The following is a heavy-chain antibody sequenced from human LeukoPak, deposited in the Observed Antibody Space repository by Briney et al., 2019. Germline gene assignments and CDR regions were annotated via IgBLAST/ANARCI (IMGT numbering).Heavy chain of an antibody. D-gene: IGHD3-3*01. V-gene: IGHV3-7*01. J-gene: IGHJ4*02. CDR2: IKQDGSEK. CDR3: ARDFQEWSLDY. CDR1: GFTFSSYW. Sequence: PGGSLRLSCAASGFTFSSYWMTWVRQAPGKGLEWVANIKQDGSEKNFVDSVKGRFTISRDNAKNSLHLQMDSLRAEDTAVYYCARDFQEWSLDYWGQGTLVTVSS.